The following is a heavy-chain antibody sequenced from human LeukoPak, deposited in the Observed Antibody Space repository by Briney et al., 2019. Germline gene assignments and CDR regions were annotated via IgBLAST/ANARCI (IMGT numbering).Heavy chain of an antibody. CDR3: ARLLPAGGSGYRDY. V-gene: IGHV4-39*01. CDR2: IYYSGST. D-gene: IGHD3-22*01. CDR1: GGSTSSSDYY. J-gene: IGHJ4*02. Sequence: SETLSLTCTVSGGSTSSSDYYWGWIRQPPGKGLEWIGSIYYSGSTYYNPSLKSRVTISVDTSKDQFSLKLSSVTAADTAMYFCARLLPAGGSGYRDYWGQGTLVTVSS.